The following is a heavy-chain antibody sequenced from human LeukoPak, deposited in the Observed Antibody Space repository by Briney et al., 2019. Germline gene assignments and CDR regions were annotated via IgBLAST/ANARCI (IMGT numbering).Heavy chain of an antibody. CDR1: GYTFTGYY. CDR3: AREGGPPHCSSTSCYGSSTAMAYYYDSSGYFY. D-gene: IGHD3-22*01. V-gene: IGHV1-2*02. Sequence: GASVKVSCKASGYTFTGYYMHWVRQAPGQGLEWMGWINPNSGGTNYAQKFQGRVTMTRDTSISTAYMELSRLRSDDTAVYYCAREGGPPHCSSTSCYGSSTAMAYYYDSSGYFYWGQGTLVTVSS. CDR2: INPNSGGT. J-gene: IGHJ4*02.